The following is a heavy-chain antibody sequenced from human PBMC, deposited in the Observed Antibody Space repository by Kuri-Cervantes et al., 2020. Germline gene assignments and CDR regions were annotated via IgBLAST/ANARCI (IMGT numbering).Heavy chain of an antibody. D-gene: IGHD4-17*01. CDR2: INPNSGGT. V-gene: IGHV1-2*04. Sequence: ASVKVSCKASGYTFTGYYMHWVRQAPGQGLEWMGWINPNSGGTNYAQKFQGWVTMTRDTSISTAYMELSRLRSDDTAVYYCARQDVSTVTLDYWGQGTLVTVSS. J-gene: IGHJ4*02. CDR3: ARQDVSTVTLDY. CDR1: GYTFTGYY.